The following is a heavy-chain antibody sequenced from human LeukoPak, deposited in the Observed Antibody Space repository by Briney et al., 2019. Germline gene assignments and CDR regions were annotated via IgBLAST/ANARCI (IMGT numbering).Heavy chain of an antibody. CDR2: IYSVGTT. CDR1: GFTVSNNY. D-gene: IGHD6-13*01. Sequence: PGGSLRLSCKASGFTVSNNYMNWVRQAPGKGLEWVALIYSVGTTNYADSVKGRFTISRDNSKNTLYLQMTNVRVEDTAVYYCARDPPGIAASVSGGWGQGTLVTVSS. V-gene: IGHV3-53*01. J-gene: IGHJ4*02. CDR3: ARDPPGIAASVSGG.